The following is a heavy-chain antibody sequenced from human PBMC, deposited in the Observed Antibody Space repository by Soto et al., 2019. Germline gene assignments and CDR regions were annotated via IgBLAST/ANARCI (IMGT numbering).Heavy chain of an antibody. CDR1: GGTFSSYA. Sequence: GASVKVSCKASGGTFSSYAISWVRQAPGQGLEWMGGIIPIFGTANYAQKFQGRVTITADESTSTAYMELSSLRSEDTAVYYCARAQKDYSSGWYGILSSFDPWGQGTLVTVSS. V-gene: IGHV1-69*13. CDR3: ARAQKDYSSGWYGILSSFDP. CDR2: IIPIFGTA. J-gene: IGHJ5*02. D-gene: IGHD6-19*01.